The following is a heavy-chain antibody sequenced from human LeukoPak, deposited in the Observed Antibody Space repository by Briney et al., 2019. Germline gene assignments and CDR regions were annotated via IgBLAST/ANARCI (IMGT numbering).Heavy chain of an antibody. Sequence: SETLSLTCTVSGGSISSYYWSWIRQPPGKGLEWIGYIYYSGSTNYNPSLKSRVTISVDQSKNHFSLMLTNVPAADQAVYYCSRACGAIATADRVWFDPWGEGTLVTVSS. CDR1: GGSISSYY. D-gene: IGHD6-13*01. J-gene: IGHJ5*02. CDR2: IYYSGST. V-gene: IGHV4-59*01. CDR3: SRACGAIATADRVWFDP.